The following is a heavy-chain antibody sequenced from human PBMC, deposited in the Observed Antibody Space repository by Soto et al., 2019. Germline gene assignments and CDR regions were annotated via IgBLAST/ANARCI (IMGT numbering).Heavy chain of an antibody. CDR3: ARGPFSYHYYYMDV. J-gene: IGHJ6*03. CDR1: GGTFSSYT. CDR2: IIPSSSIA. V-gene: IGHV1-69*02. Sequence: SVKVSSNASGGTFSSYTISWLRQAPGQGLEWMGRIIPSSSIANYAQKFQGRVTITADKSTSTAYMELSSLRSEDTAVYYCARGPFSYHYYYMDVWGKGTTVTAP.